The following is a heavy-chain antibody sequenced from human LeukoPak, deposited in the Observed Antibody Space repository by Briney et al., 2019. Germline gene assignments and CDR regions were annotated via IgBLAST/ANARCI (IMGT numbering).Heavy chain of an antibody. D-gene: IGHD5-18*01. CDR1: GFTFSSYS. CDR3: AKDIRGYSYGRRAKPGSTTTYYFDY. J-gene: IGHJ4*02. Sequence: PGGSLRLSCAASGFTFSSYSMNWVRQAPGKGLEWVSYISSSSSTIYYADSVKGRFTISRDNAKNSLYLQMNSLRAEDTAVYYCAKDIRGYSYGRRAKPGSTTTYYFDYWGQGTLVTVSS. CDR2: ISSSSSTI. V-gene: IGHV3-48*01.